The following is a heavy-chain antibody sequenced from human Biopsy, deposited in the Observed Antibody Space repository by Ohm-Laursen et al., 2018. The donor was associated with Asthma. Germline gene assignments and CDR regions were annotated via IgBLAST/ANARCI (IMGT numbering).Heavy chain of an antibody. CDR2: IYHSGST. CDR3: ARVKDGYNFDY. V-gene: IGHV4-30-2*01. CDR1: GGSINSGGYS. D-gene: IGHD5-24*01. J-gene: IGHJ4*02. Sequence: SQILSLTCAVSGGSINSGGYSWSWIRQPPGKGLEWIGYIYHSGSTYYNPSLKSRVTISVDRSKNQFSLKLSSVTAADTAVYYCARVKDGYNFDYWCQGTLVTVSS.